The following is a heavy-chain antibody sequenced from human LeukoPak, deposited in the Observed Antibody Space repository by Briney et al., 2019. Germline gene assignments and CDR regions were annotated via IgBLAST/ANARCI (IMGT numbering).Heavy chain of an antibody. CDR2: IIPIFGAA. V-gene: IGHV1-69*05. CDR1: GGTFSSYA. CDR3: AREGYSGYVDY. D-gene: IGHD1-26*01. J-gene: IGHJ4*02. Sequence: SVKVSCKASGGTFSSYAISWVRQAPGQGLEWMGRIIPIFGAANYAQKFQGRVTITTDESTSTAYMELSSLRSEDTAVYYCAREGYSGYVDYWGQGTLVTVSS.